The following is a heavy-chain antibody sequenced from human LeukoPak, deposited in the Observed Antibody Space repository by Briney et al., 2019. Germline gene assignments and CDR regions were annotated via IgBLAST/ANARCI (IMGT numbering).Heavy chain of an antibody. CDR1: GFTFSSYE. Sequence: GGSLRLSCAASGFTFSSYEMNWVRQAPGKGLEAPGKGLEWVSTISASGHATYYPDSVRGRFTISRDNSKSTLHLQMDSLRAEDSALYYCAKWPEGATPKFHHWGQGTLVTVSS. CDR2: ISASGHAT. D-gene: IGHD1-26*01. V-gene: IGHV3-23*01. CDR3: AKWPEGATPKFHH. J-gene: IGHJ4*02.